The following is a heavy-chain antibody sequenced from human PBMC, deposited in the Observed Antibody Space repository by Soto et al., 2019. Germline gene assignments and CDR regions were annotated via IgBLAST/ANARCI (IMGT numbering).Heavy chain of an antibody. CDR1: GFTFSSYS. V-gene: IGHV3-21*01. J-gene: IGHJ6*02. D-gene: IGHD3-3*01. CDR2: ISSSSSYI. CDR3: AREGRITSDDYGMDV. Sequence: EVQLVESGGGLVKPGGSLRLSCAASGFTFSSYSMNWVRQAPGKGLEWVSSISSSSSYIYYADSVKGRFTISRDNAKNPLYLQMNSLRAEDTAVYYCAREGRITSDDYGMDVWGQGTTVTVSS.